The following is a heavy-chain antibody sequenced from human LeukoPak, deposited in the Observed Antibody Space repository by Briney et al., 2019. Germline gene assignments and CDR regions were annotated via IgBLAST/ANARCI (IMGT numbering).Heavy chain of an antibody. V-gene: IGHV3-30*18. CDR1: RLHTSTYG. D-gene: IGHD3-10*01. Sequence: GGSLTPPSAPHRLHTSTYGMHWVRQAPGKGPAWVEVISHDGSDSHYADSVKGRFTISRDNSKNTVYLQMSSLRPEDTAVYFCAKELYFGSGSYPDYWGQGTLVRVSS. CDR3: AKELYFGSGSYPDY. CDR2: ISHDGSDS. J-gene: IGHJ4*02.